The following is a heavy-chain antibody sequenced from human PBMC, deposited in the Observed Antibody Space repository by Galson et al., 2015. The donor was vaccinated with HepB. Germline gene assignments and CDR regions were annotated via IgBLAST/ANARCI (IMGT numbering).Heavy chain of an antibody. CDR3: ARIVPRVRSISGSYFRFDP. J-gene: IGHJ5*02. Sequence: SETLSLTCTVSGGSISSYYWSWIRQPPGKGLEYIGYIFDSGSTNYNPSLKSRVTISVDTSKNQFSLKLSSVTAADTAVNYCARIVPRVRSISGSYFRFDPWGQGTLVTVSS. D-gene: IGHD1-26*01. CDR1: GGSISSYY. CDR2: IFDSGST. V-gene: IGHV4-59*12.